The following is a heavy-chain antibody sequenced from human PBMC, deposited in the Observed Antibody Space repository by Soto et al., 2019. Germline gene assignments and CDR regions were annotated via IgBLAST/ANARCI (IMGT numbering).Heavy chain of an antibody. CDR1: GGTFSSYA. D-gene: IGHD2-2*01. V-gene: IGHV1-69*12. CDR3: ARNVPAAGYYYGMDV. Sequence: VQLVQSGAEVKKPGSSVKGSCNASGGTFSSYAISWVRQAPGQGLEWLGGIIPIFGTANYAQKFQGRVTITADESTRTAYMELSSLRSEETAVYYCARNVPAAGYYYGMDVWGQGATGTV. J-gene: IGHJ6*02. CDR2: IIPIFGTA.